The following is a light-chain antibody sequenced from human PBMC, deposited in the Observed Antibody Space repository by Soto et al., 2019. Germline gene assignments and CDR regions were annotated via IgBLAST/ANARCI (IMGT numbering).Light chain of an antibody. CDR3: ATWDDSLNDYV. J-gene: IGLJ1*01. Sequence: HSVLTQPPSASGTPGQRVTISCSGSSSNIGRNFVYWYQQLPGTAPKLLIFKNNQRPSGVPDRFSGSKSGSSASLAISGLRSGDEADYYCATWDDSLNDYVFATGTKLTVL. CDR2: KNN. CDR1: SSNIGRNF. V-gene: IGLV1-47*01.